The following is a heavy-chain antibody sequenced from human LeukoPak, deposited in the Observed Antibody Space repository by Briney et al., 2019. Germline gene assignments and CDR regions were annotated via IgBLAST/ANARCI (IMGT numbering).Heavy chain of an antibody. CDR2: TRNKANSYTT. J-gene: IGHJ4*02. CDR1: GFTFSDHY. CDR3: ARGPDYFDY. V-gene: IGHV3-72*01. Sequence: PGGSLRLPCAASGFTFSDHYMDWVRQAPGKGLEWVGRTRNKANSYTTEYAASVKGRFTISRDDSKNSLYLQMNSLKTEDTAVYYCARGPDYFDYWGQGTLVTVSS.